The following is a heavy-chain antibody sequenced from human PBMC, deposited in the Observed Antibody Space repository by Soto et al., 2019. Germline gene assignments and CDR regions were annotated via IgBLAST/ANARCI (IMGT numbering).Heavy chain of an antibody. D-gene: IGHD2-2*01. J-gene: IGHJ4*02. CDR2: SYYSGST. V-gene: IGHV4-39*01. Sequence: SEALCLTCTVSAGFMRSGTYYGGWILQPPGKGLEWIVSSYYSGSTHYNPSLKSRVTMSVDTSTNQFSLKLNSVTAADTAVYYCTRHERGAPAATPLAYWGQGTPVTVS. CDR1: AGFMRSGTYY. CDR3: TRHERGAPAATPLAY.